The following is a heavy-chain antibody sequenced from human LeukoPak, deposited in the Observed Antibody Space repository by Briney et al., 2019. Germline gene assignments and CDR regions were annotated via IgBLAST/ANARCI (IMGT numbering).Heavy chain of an antibody. Sequence: ASVKVSCKASGYTFTNYAMHWVRQAPGQRLEWMGWINTGNGNTKYSQEFQGRVTMTSDMSTSTVYMELSSLRSEDTAVYYCARTYYYDYWGQGTLVTVSS. CDR1: GYTFTNYA. CDR3: ARTYYYDY. J-gene: IGHJ4*02. CDR2: INTGNGNT. V-gene: IGHV1-3*03.